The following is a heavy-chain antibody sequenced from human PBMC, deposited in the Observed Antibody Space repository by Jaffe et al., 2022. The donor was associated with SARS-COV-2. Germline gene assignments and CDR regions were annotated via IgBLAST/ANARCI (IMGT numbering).Heavy chain of an antibody. D-gene: IGHD3-16*01. J-gene: IGHJ2*01. V-gene: IGHV3-23*01. CDR2: ISGSGGST. CDR1: GFTFSSYA. Sequence: EVQLLESGGGLVQPGGSLRLSCAASGFTFSSYAMSWVRQAPGKGLEWVSAISGSGGSTYYADSVKGRFTISRDNSKNTLYLQMNSLRAEDTAVYYCAKDGARGMGPGAGVYFDLWGRGTLVTVSS. CDR3: AKDGARGMGPGAGVYFDL.